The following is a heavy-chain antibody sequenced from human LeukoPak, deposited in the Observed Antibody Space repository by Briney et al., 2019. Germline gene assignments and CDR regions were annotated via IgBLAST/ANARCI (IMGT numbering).Heavy chain of an antibody. CDR2: IKQDGSEK. Sequence: GGSLRLSCAASGFTFSSYWMGWVRQAPGKGLEWVANIKQDGSEKYYVDSVKGRFTISRDNAKNSLYLQMNSLRAEDTAVYYCARRGPIQSYYYYGMDVWGQGTTVTVSS. J-gene: IGHJ6*02. D-gene: IGHD2-2*02. V-gene: IGHV3-7*01. CDR3: ARRGPIQSYYYYGMDV. CDR1: GFTFSSYW.